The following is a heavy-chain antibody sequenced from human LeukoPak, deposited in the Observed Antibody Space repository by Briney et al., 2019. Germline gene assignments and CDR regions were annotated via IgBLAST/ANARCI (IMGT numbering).Heavy chain of an antibody. Sequence: GGSLRLSCAASGFTFSSYEMNWVRQAPGKGLEWVSYISSSGSTIYYADSVKGRFTISRDNAKNSLYLQMNSLRAEDTAVYYCARDARGYGINYYYYYGMDVWGQGTTVAVSS. J-gene: IGHJ6*02. CDR2: ISSSGSTI. D-gene: IGHD5-18*01. CDR3: ARDARGYGINYYYYYGMDV. CDR1: GFTFSSYE. V-gene: IGHV3-48*03.